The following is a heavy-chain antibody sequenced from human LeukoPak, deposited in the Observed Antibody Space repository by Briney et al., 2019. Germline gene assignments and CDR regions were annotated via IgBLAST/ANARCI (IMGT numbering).Heavy chain of an antibody. CDR1: GGSISSGGYS. CDR2: IYHSGST. V-gene: IGHV4-30-2*01. J-gene: IGHJ3*02. CDR3: ARAYYDAFDI. Sequence: SETLSLTCAVSGGSISSGGYSWSWIRQPPGKGLEWIGYIYHSGSTYYNPSLKSRVTISVDRSKNQFSLKLSPVTAADTAVYYCARAYYDAFDIWGQGTMVTVSS. D-gene: IGHD2-21*01.